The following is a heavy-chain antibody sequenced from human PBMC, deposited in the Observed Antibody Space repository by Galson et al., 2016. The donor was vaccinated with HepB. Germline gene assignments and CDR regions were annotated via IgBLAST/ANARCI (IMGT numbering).Heavy chain of an antibody. CDR3: AILWGDGYNSLDR. D-gene: IGHD5-24*01. CDR1: GLTFSSYT. Sequence: SLRLSCAASGLTFSSYTLRWVRQAPGKGPEWVSSISSTSEFLFYADSVTGRFTISRDNAKNSVYLQMNRLRAEDTAVYYCAILWGDGYNSLDRWGQGTLVTVSS. J-gene: IGHJ5*02. CDR2: ISSTSEFL. V-gene: IGHV3-21*01.